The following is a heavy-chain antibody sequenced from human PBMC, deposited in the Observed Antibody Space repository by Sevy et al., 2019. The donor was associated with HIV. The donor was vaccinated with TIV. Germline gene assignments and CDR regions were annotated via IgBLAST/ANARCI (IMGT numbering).Heavy chain of an antibody. J-gene: IGHJ6*02. D-gene: IGHD3-3*01. CDR2: ISWNSGSI. CDR3: AKGITIFGVHYYGMDV. CDR1: GFTFDDYA. V-gene: IGHV3-9*01. Sequence: GGSLRLSCAASGFTFDDYAMHWVRQAPGKGLEWVSGISWNSGSIGYADSVKGRFTISRDNAKNSLYLQMNSLRAEDTALYYCAKGITIFGVHYYGMDVWGQRTTVTVSS.